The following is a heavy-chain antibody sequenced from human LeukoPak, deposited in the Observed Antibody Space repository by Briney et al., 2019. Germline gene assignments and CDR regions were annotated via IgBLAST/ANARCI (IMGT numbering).Heavy chain of an antibody. CDR2: IYTSGST. Sequence: SETLSLTCTVSGGSISSYYWSWIRQPAGKGLEWIGRIYTSGSTNYNPSLKSRVTMSVDTSKNQFSLKLSSVTAADTAVYYCARLGSSSWCAEWFDPWGQGTLVTVSS. J-gene: IGHJ5*02. CDR1: GGSISSYY. D-gene: IGHD6-13*01. CDR3: ARLGSSSWCAEWFDP. V-gene: IGHV4-4*07.